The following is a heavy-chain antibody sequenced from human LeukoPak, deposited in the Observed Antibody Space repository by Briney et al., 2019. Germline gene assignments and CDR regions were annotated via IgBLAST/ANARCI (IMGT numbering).Heavy chain of an antibody. D-gene: IGHD3-22*01. CDR3: AKDLYDSSGYYYLFDY. CDR2: ISGCGGST. V-gene: IGHV3-23*01. CDR1: GFTFSSYA. Sequence: GGSLRLSCAASGFTFSSYAMSWVHQAPGKGLEWVSAISGCGGSTYYADSVKGRFTISRDNSKNTLYLQMNSLRAEDTAVYYCAKDLYDSSGYYYLFDYWGQGTLVTVSS. J-gene: IGHJ4*02.